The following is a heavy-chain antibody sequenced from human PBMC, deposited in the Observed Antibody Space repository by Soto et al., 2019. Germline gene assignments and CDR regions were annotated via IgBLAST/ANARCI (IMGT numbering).Heavy chain of an antibody. Sequence: ETLSLTWTVAGGSISSYYWSWIRQPPGKGLEWIGYIYYGGSTNYNPSLKSRVTISVDTSKKQFSLKLSSVTAADTAVYYCARGYLSSWFDPWGQGTLVTVSS. CDR2: IYYGGST. V-gene: IGHV4-59*01. CDR3: ARGYLSSWFDP. D-gene: IGHD3-10*01. CDR1: GGSISSYY. J-gene: IGHJ5*02.